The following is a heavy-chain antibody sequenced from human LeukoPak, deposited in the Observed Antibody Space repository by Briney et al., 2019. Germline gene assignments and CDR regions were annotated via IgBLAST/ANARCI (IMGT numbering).Heavy chain of an antibody. CDR2: INPNSGGT. CDR1: GYTFTGYY. D-gene: IGHD2-15*01. V-gene: IGHV1-2*02. J-gene: IGHJ4*02. CDR3: ARDQYCSGGSGYLF. Sequence: ASVKVSCKASGYTFTGYYMHWVRQAPGQGLEWMGWINPNSGGTNYAQKFQGRVTMTRDTSISTAYMELSRLGSDDTAVYYCARDQYCSGGSGYLFWGQGTLVTVSS.